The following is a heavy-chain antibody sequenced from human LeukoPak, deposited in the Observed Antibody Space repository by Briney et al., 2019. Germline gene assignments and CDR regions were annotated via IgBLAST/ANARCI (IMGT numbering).Heavy chain of an antibody. V-gene: IGHV4-59*08. D-gene: IGHD6-19*01. Sequence: ASETLSLTCTVSGGSISGYCYNWIRQPPGKGLEWIGYIYYSGSTTYNPSLKSRVTISVDTSKNQFSLKLSSVTAADTAVYYCARRIWADWYFDLWGRGTLVTVSS. CDR3: ARRIWADWYFDL. CDR1: GGSISGYC. CDR2: IYYSGST. J-gene: IGHJ2*01.